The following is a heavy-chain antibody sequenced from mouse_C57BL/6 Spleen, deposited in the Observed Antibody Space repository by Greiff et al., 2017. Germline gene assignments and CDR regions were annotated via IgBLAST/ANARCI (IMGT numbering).Heavy chain of an antibody. CDR2: IDPSDSYT. Sequence: QVQLQQPGAELVMPGASVKLSCRASGYTFTSYWMHWVKQRPGQGLEWIGEIDPSDSYTNYNQKFKGKSTLTVDKSSSTAYMQLSSLTSEDSAVYYCARSTTSGDFDVWGTGTTVTVSS. CDR1: GYTFTSYW. D-gene: IGHD1-1*01. V-gene: IGHV1-69*01. J-gene: IGHJ1*03. CDR3: ARSTTSGDFDV.